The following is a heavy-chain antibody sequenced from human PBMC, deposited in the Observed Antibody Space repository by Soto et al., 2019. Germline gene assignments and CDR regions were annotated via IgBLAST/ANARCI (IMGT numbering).Heavy chain of an antibody. Sequence: QVQLVQSGAEVKKPGSSVKVSCKASGGTFSSYAISWVRQAPGQGLEWMGGIIPIFGTANYAQKFQGRVPIAADESRSPDHMELGRLRSEDTAEYYCAREWGGGLGSYSMTNWFDPWGQGTLVTVSS. CDR3: AREWGGGLGSYSMTNWFDP. V-gene: IGHV1-69*12. CDR1: GGTFSSYA. CDR2: IIPIFGTA. J-gene: IGHJ5*02. D-gene: IGHD3-10*01.